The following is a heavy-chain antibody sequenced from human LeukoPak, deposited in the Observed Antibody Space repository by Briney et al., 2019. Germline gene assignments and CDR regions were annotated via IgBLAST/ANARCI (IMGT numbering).Heavy chain of an antibody. CDR3: ARDPVPHYYASGNYLTS. CDR1: GLTFNTYA. J-gene: IGHJ5*02. V-gene: IGHV3-30-3*01. Sequence: PGGSLRISCTASGLTFNTYATHWVRQAPGKGLEWWPVICYDGSKKYYAGSVKGRFTISRDNSKNTLYLQMNSLTNEDTAVFYCARDPVPHYYASGNYLTSWGQGTLVTVSS. CDR2: ICYDGSKK. D-gene: IGHD3-10*01.